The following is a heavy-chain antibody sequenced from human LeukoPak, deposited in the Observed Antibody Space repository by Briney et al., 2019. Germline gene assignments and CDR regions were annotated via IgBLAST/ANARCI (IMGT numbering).Heavy chain of an antibody. CDR3: AKGETVTASPFDY. D-gene: IGHD2-21*02. J-gene: IGHJ4*02. CDR1: GYSISSGYY. V-gene: IGHV4-38-2*02. Sequence: SETLSLTCTVSGYSISSGYYWGWIRQPPGKGLEWIGSIYHSGSTYYNPSLKSRVTISVDTSKNQFSLKMSSVTTADTAIYFCAKGETVTASPFDYWGQGILVTVSS. CDR2: IYHSGST.